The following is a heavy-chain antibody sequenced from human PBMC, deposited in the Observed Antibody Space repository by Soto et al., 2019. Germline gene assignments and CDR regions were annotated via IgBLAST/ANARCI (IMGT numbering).Heavy chain of an antibody. D-gene: IGHD3-3*01. CDR2: ISGSGGST. J-gene: IGHJ3*01. CDR1: GFTFSSYA. V-gene: IGHV3-23*01. Sequence: GGSLRLSCAASGFTFSSYAMSWVRQAPGKGLEWVSAISGSGGSTYYADSVKGRFTISRDNSKNTLYLQMNSLRAEDTAVYSCAKGGGLCLEWLGGAFDVWGQGTMVTVSS. CDR3: AKGGGLCLEWLGGAFDV.